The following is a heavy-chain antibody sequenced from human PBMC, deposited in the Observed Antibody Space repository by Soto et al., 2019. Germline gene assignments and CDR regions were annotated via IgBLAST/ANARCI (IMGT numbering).Heavy chain of an antibody. CDR2: ISGSGGST. CDR1: GFTFSSYA. Sequence: GGSLRLSCAASGFTFSSYAMSWGRQAPGKGLEWASAISGSGGSTYYADSVKGRFTISRDNSKNTLYLQMNSLRAEDTAVYYCAKDYVPYYYGMDVWGQGTTVTVSS. CDR3: AKDYVPYYYGMDV. V-gene: IGHV3-23*01. J-gene: IGHJ6*02. D-gene: IGHD2-2*01.